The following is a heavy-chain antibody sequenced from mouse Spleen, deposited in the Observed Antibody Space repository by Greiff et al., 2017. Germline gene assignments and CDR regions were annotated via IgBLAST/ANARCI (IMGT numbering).Heavy chain of an antibody. CDR3: ARPIYDGYYPFAY. CDR1: GYTFTSYG. J-gene: IGHJ3*01. V-gene: IGHV1-81*01. Sequence: VHLVESGAELARPGASVKLSCKASGYTFTSYGISWVKQRTGQGLEWIGEIYPRSGNTYYNEKFKGKATLTADKSSSTAYMELRSLTSEDSAVYFCARPIYDGYYPFAYWGQGTLVTVSA. CDR2: IYPRSGNT. D-gene: IGHD2-3*01.